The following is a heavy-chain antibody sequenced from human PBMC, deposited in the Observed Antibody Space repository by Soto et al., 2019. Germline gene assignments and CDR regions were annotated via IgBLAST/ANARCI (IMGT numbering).Heavy chain of an antibody. CDR3: ARGSGSPRGRRAFDI. J-gene: IGHJ3*02. D-gene: IGHD1-26*01. CDR1: GGTFSSYA. CDR2: IIPIFGTA. V-gene: IGHV1-69*06. Sequence: ASVKVSCKASGGTFSSYAISWVRQAPGQGLEWMGGIIPIFGTANYAQKFQGRVTITADTSISTAYMELSRLRSDDTAVYYCARGSGSPRGRRAFDIWGQGTMVTVSS.